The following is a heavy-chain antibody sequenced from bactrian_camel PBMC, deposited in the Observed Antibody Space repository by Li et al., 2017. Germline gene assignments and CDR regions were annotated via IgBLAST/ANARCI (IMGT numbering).Heavy chain of an antibody. CDR1: GYRVGTLC. Sequence: GSVQAGGSLRLSCAASGYRVGTLCMGWFRQAPGKEREGVATMASGGTTNYADSVKVRFTISKDNANNILYLQMNNLKPEDTATYYCAATEWDLEYGLTGNPDDYKYWGQGTQVTVS. V-gene: IGHV3S53*01. CDR3: AATEWDLEYGLTGNPDDYKY. D-gene: IGHD4*01. CDR2: MASGGTT. J-gene: IGHJ4*01.